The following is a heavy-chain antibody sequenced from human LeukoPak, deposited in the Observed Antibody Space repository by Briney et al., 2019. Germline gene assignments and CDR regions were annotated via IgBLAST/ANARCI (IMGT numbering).Heavy chain of an antibody. CDR3: ARDLHYFDY. CDR1: GGSVSSGSYY. CDR2: IYYSGST. J-gene: IGHJ4*02. V-gene: IGHV4-61*01. Sequence: PSETLSLTCTVSGGSVSSGSYYWSWIRQPPGKGLEWIGYIYYSGSTNYNPSLKSRVTISVDTSTNQFSLKLSSVTAADTAVYYYARDLHYFDYWGQGTLVTVSS.